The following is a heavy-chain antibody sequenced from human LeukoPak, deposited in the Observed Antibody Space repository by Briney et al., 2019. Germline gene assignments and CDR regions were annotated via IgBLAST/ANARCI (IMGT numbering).Heavy chain of an antibody. Sequence: SETLSLTCTVSGYSISSGYYWGWIRQPPGKGLECIGIISHSGSAYYNPSLKSRVTISVDTSKNQFSLKLSSVTAADTAVYYCARVLAAAVDYWGQGTLVTVSS. J-gene: IGHJ4*02. CDR3: ARVLAAAVDY. V-gene: IGHV4-38-2*02. CDR2: ISHSGSA. CDR1: GYSISSGYY. D-gene: IGHD6-13*01.